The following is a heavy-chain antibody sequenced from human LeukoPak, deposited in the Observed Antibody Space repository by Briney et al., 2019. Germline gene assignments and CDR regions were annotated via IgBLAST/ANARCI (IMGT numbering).Heavy chain of an antibody. V-gene: IGHV3-74*01. J-gene: IGHJ4*02. CDR3: ARDGSLPDY. CDR2: INGDGSSP. CDR1: GFIFSSYW. D-gene: IGHD3-22*01. Sequence: PGGSLRPSCAASGFIFSSYWMHWVRQAPGKGLVWVSRINGDGSSPIYADSVKGRFTISRDNAKNTLYLQMNSLRVEDGAVYYCARDGSLPDYWGQGTLVTVSS.